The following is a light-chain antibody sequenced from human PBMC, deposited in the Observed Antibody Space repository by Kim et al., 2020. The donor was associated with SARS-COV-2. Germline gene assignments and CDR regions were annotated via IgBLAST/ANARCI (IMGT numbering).Light chain of an antibody. CDR2: AAS. CDR1: RSIGNH. Sequence: DIQMTQSPSSLSASVGDRVTITCRASRSIGNHLNWYQQRPGKAPNLLIYAASNLQTGVSSRFSGSESGTDFTLSIRNLQPEDSATYYCQQSDITPYTFGHGAKLEI. CDR3: QQSDITPYT. V-gene: IGKV1-39*01. J-gene: IGKJ2*01.